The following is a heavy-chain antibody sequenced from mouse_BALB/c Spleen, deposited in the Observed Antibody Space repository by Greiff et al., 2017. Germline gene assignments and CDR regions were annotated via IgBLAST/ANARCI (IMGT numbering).Heavy chain of an antibody. CDR2: IWAGGST. CDR1: GFSLTSYG. CDR3: ASKVPGFAY. J-gene: IGHJ3*01. Sequence: QVHVKQSGPGLVAPSQSLSITCTVSGFSLTSYGVPWVRQPPGKGLEWLGVIWAGGSTTYNSALMSRLSISKDNSTSQVFLKMNSLQTDDTAMYYCASKVPGFAYWGQGTLVTVSA. V-gene: IGHV2-9*02.